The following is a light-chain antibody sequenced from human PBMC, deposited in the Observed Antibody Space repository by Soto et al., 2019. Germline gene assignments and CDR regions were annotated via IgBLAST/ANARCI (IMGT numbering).Light chain of an antibody. J-gene: IGKJ4*01. CDR3: QEYNNWPPLT. Sequence: EIVMTQSPATLSVSPGERATLSCRASQSISSNLVWYQQKPGQAPRLLIYGAPNRATDIPARFSGSGSGTEFTLTISSLQSEDFAVYYCQEYNNWPPLTFGGGTKVEIK. CDR1: QSISSN. V-gene: IGKV3-15*01. CDR2: GAP.